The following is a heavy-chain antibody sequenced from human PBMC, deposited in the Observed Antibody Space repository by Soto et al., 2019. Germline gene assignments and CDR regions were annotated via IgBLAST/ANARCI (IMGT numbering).Heavy chain of an antibody. D-gene: IGHD2-21*01. CDR2: VIPIFGTT. Sequence: QVQLVQSGAEMKKPGSSVRVSCKASGGALSSSGITWVRQAPGQGLEWVAGVIPIFGTTKNAPKFQGRVTVSAYESQSTAYMELSSLTCEDTAVYFCARSRSQGSDFPGVIAWDALDVWGQGTLVTVSS. CDR3: ARSRSQGSDFPGVIAWDALDV. J-gene: IGHJ3*01. CDR1: GGALSSSG. V-gene: IGHV1-69*01.